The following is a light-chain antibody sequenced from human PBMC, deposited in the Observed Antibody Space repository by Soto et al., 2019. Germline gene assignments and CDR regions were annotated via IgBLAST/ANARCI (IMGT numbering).Light chain of an antibody. CDR1: QSVSNY. CDR3: QQRSNWPLLT. Sequence: EIVLTQSPATLSLSPGERATLSCRASQSVSNYLAWYQQKPGQAPRLLIYDASNRATGIPARFSGGGSGTDFTLTISSLEPEDFAVSYCQQRSNWPLLTFGGGTKVEIK. CDR2: DAS. V-gene: IGKV3-11*01. J-gene: IGKJ4*01.